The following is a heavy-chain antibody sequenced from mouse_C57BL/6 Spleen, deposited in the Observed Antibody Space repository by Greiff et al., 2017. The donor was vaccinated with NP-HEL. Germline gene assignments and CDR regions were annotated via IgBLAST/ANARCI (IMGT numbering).Heavy chain of an antibody. CDR1: GYAFSSSW. J-gene: IGHJ3*01. CDR2: IYPGDGDT. CDR3: ARSAQATPWFAY. V-gene: IGHV1-82*01. D-gene: IGHD3-2*02. Sequence: QVQLKQSGPELVKPGASVKISCKASGYAFSSSWMNWVKQRPGKGLEWIGRIYPGDGDTNYNGKFKGKATLTADKSSSTAYMQLSSLTSEDSAVYFCARSAQATPWFAYWGQGTLVTVSA.